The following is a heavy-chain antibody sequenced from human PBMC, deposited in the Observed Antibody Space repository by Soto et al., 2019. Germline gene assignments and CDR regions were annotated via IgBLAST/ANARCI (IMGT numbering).Heavy chain of an antibody. J-gene: IGHJ5*02. D-gene: IGHD3-3*01. CDR1: GFTFSSYA. V-gene: IGHV3-23*01. CDR3: AKDKDGGTIFGVSISGFDP. Sequence: GGSLRLSCAASGFTFSSYAMSWVRQAPGKGLEWVSAISGSGGSTYYADSVKGRFTISRDNSKNTLYLQMNSLRAEDTAVYYCAKDKDGGTIFGVSISGFDPWGQGTLVTVSS. CDR2: ISGSGGST.